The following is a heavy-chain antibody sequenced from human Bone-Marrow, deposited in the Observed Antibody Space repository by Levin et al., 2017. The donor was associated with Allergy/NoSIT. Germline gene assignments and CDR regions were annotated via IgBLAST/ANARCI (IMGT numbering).Heavy chain of an antibody. CDR1: GFTFSSYG. D-gene: IGHD3-10*01. Sequence: SCAASGFTFSSYGMHWVRQAPGKGLEWVAVISYDGSNKYYADSVKGRFTISRDNSKNTLYLQMNSLRAEDTAVYYCAKAQFYYGSGSYPPDYYYGMDVWGQGTTVTVSS. V-gene: IGHV3-30*18. CDR3: AKAQFYYGSGSYPPDYYYGMDV. J-gene: IGHJ6*02. CDR2: ISYDGSNK.